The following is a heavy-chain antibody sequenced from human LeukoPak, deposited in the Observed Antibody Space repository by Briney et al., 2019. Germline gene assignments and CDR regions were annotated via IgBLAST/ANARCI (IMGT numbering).Heavy chain of an antibody. J-gene: IGHJ4*02. V-gene: IGHV3-21*01. CDR3: ARALTTLTYEGY. CDR1: GFTFSSYT. Sequence: PGGSLRLSCAASGFTFSSYTMHWIRQAPGKGLEWVSSISGSNSYIFYADSVKGRFTVSRDNARDSLYLQMNSLRAEDTAVNYCARALTTLTYEGYWGQGILVTVSS. CDR2: ISGSNSYI. D-gene: IGHD1-1*01.